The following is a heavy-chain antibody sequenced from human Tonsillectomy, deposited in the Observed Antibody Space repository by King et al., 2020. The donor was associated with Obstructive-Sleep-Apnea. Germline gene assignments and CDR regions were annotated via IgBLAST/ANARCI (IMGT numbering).Heavy chain of an antibody. D-gene: IGHD5-18*01. Sequence: QLVQSGAEVKKPGASVKVSCKASGYTFTSYYMHWVRQAPGQGLEWMGIINPSGGSTSYAQKFQGRVTMTRDTSTSTVYMELSSLRSEDTAVYYCARDRYSYGPGYGMDVWGQGTTVTVSS. J-gene: IGHJ6*02. CDR1: GYTFTSYY. CDR2: INPSGGST. V-gene: IGHV1-46*01. CDR3: ARDRYSYGPGYGMDV.